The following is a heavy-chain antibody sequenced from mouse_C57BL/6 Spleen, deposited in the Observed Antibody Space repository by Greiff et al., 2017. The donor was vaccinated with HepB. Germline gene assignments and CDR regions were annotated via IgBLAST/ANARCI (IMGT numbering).Heavy chain of an antibody. Sequence: QVHVKQSGAELVRPGTSVKLSCKASGYTFTSYWMHWVKQRPGQGLEWIGVIDPSDSYTNYNQKFKGKATLTVDTSSSTAYMQLSSLTSEDSAVYYCGNGNPYYYAMDYWGQGTSVTVSS. CDR2: IDPSDSYT. D-gene: IGHD2-1*01. V-gene: IGHV1-59*01. J-gene: IGHJ4*01. CDR3: GNGNPYYYAMDY. CDR1: GYTFTSYW.